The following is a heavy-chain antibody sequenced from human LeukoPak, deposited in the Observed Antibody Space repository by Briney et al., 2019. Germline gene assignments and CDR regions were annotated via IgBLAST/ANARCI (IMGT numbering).Heavy chain of an antibody. CDR2: ISGSGGST. CDR1: GFTFSSYA. D-gene: IGHD4-11*01. CDR3: TETGIGLQGH. V-gene: IGHV3-23*01. J-gene: IGHJ4*02. Sequence: GGSLRLSCAASGFTFSSYAMSWVRQAPGKGLGWVSAISGSGGSTYYADSVKGRFTISRDNSKNTLYLQMNSLRAEDTAVYYCTETGIGLQGHWGQGTLVTVSS.